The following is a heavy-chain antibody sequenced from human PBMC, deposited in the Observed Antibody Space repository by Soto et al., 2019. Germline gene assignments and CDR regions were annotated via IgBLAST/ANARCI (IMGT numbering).Heavy chain of an antibody. CDR2: ISGSGGST. Sequence: GGSLRLSCAASGFTFSSYAMSWVRQAPGKGLEWVSAISGSGGSTYYADSVKGRFTISRDNSKNTLYLQMNSLRAEDTAVYYCAKEPRMVVPSPAGDFQHWGQGTLVTVSS. J-gene: IGHJ1*01. V-gene: IGHV3-23*01. D-gene: IGHD2-15*01. CDR1: GFTFSSYA. CDR3: AKEPRMVVPSPAGDFQH.